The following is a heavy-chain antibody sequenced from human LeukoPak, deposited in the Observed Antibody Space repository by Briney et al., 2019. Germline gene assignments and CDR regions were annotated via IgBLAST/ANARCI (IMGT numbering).Heavy chain of an antibody. Sequence: SETLSLTCTVSGGSISSSSYYWGWIRQPPGKGLEWIGSIYYSGSTYYNPSLKSRVTISVDTSKNQFSLKLSSVTAADTAVYYCARGHYPDSASNYFDYWGQGTLVTVSS. D-gene: IGHD3-22*01. V-gene: IGHV4-39*07. CDR2: IYYSGST. CDR3: ARGHYPDSASNYFDY. CDR1: GGSISSSSYY. J-gene: IGHJ4*02.